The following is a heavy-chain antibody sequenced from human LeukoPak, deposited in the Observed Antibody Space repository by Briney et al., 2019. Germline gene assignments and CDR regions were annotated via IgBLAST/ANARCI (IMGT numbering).Heavy chain of an antibody. J-gene: IGHJ4*02. Sequence: GGPLTLSCAASGFTFSTYWMTWVRQAPGKGLEWVANIKQGGREKYYVHSVKGRFTISRHNANKSLYLHMNSLRAEDRAVYYCARDRNTDFWSGYYTNYFDYWGQGTLVTVSS. D-gene: IGHD3-3*01. CDR1: GFTFSTYW. CDR3: ARDRNTDFWSGYYTNYFDY. V-gene: IGHV3-7*01. CDR2: IKQGGREK.